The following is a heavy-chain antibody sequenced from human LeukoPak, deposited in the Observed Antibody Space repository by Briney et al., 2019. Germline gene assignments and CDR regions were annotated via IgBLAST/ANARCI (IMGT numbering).Heavy chain of an antibody. CDR1: GYSISSGYY. V-gene: IGHV4-38-2*02. Sequence: PSETLSLTCTVSGYSISSGYYWGWIRQPPGKGLEWIGGIYHSGSTYYNPSLKSRVTISVDTSKNQFSLKLSSVTAADTAVYYCARDGSSLDYWGQGTLVTVSS. CDR2: IYHSGST. J-gene: IGHJ4*02. D-gene: IGHD6-19*01. CDR3: ARDGSSLDY.